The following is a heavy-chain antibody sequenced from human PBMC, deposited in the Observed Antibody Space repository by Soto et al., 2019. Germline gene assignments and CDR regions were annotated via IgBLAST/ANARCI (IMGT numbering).Heavy chain of an antibody. J-gene: IGHJ6*02. D-gene: IGHD4-17*01. CDR2: LDNDGTNT. CDR1: GFTFSTYW. V-gene: IGHV3-74*01. Sequence: PGGSLRLSCAASGFTFSTYWMHWVRQAPGKGLVWVSRLDNDGTNTRYADSVKGRFTVSRDNGKNTVYLQMDSLRAEDTAVYYCAKADYGDYAVGGMDVWGQGTTVTVSS. CDR3: AKADYGDYAVGGMDV.